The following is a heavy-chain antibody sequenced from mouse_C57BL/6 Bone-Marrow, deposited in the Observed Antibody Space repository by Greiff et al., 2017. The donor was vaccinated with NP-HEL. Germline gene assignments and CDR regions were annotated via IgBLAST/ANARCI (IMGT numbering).Heavy chain of an antibody. CDR1: GYTFTDYY. CDR2: IYPGSGNT. J-gene: IGHJ2*01. V-gene: IGHV1-76*01. Sequence: VQLQQSGAELVRPGASVKLSCKASGYTFTDYYINWVKQRPGQGLEWIARIYPGSGNTYYNEKFKGKATLTAEKSSSTAYMQLSSLTSEDSAVYFCARGTTVVPLDYWGQGTTLIVSS. D-gene: IGHD1-1*01. CDR3: ARGTTVVPLDY.